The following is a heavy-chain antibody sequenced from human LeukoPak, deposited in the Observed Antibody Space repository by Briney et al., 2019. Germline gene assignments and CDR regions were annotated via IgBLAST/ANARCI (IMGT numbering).Heavy chain of an antibody. D-gene: IGHD6-13*01. Sequence: ASVTVSCKTSGYTLSDYYMHWVRQAPGQGLEWMGWMRGDTGDTDSPQKFQGRVIMTRDTSTNKAYMELSRLTYDDTATYFCARVRGNSCDYWGQGTLVTVSS. V-gene: IGHV1-2*02. CDR1: GYTLSDYY. CDR2: MRGDTGDT. J-gene: IGHJ4*02. CDR3: ARVRGNSCDY.